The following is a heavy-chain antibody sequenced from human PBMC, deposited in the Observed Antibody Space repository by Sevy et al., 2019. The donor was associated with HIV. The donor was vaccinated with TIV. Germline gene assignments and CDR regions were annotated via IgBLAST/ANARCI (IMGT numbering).Heavy chain of an antibody. D-gene: IGHD1-26*01. Sequence: ASVKVSCKASGYTFTDYYMHWVRQAPGQGLEWMGWIDPNNGNSNSAQKFQGRLTLTSDMSISTAYMELSRLRSDDTDIYFCTRDDIYTHPWEFDWWSHGALVTVSS. CDR1: GYTFTDYY. CDR3: TRDDIYTHPWEFDW. J-gene: IGHJ4*01. V-gene: IGHV1-2*02. CDR2: IDPNNGNS.